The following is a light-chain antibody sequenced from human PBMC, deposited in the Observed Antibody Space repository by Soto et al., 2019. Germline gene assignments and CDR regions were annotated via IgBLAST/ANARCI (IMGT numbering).Light chain of an antibody. CDR3: QQYHNLWS. J-gene: IGKJ1*01. Sequence: IALTQSPATVSVSPGDRVTLSCWASQNIYSNLGWYQQRPGQAPRLIIYRASARPTGIPARFSGGGSGTEFTLTISSLQSEDFATYYCQQYHNLWSFGRGTKVDIK. CDR1: QNIYSN. CDR2: RAS. V-gene: IGKV3-15*01.